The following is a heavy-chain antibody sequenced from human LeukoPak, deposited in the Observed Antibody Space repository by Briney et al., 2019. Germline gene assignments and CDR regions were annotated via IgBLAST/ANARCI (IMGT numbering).Heavy chain of an antibody. J-gene: IGHJ5*02. CDR3: ARGGSGSS. D-gene: IGHD3-10*01. CDR1: GFTFSSFW. CDR2: IKGDGSST. V-gene: IGHV3-74*01. Sequence: QSGGSLRLSCAASGFTFSSFWMHWVRQAPGKGLEWVSSIKGDGSSTNYADSVRGRFTISRDNAKNSLLLQMSTLRVEDTAVYYCARGGSGSSWGQGTLVTVSS.